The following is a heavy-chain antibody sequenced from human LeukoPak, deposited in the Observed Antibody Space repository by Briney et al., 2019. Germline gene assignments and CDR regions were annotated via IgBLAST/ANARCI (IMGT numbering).Heavy chain of an antibody. J-gene: IGHJ3*02. Sequence: SETLSLTCTVSGGSISSSSYYWGWIRQPPGKGLEWIGSIYYSGSTYYNPSLKSRVTISVDTSKNQFSLKLSSVTAADTAVYYCARSIVGSDAFDIWGQGTMVTVSS. CDR1: GGSISSSSYY. D-gene: IGHD1-26*01. V-gene: IGHV4-39*01. CDR2: IYYSGST. CDR3: ARSIVGSDAFDI.